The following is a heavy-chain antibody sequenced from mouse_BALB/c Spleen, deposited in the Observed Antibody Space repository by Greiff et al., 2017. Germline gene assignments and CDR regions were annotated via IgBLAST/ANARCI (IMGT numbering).Heavy chain of an antibody. CDR3: ARHSSYGKDAMDY. Sequence: EVQRVESGGDLVKPGGSLKLSCAASGFTFSSYGMSWVRQTPDKRLEWVATISSGGSYTYYPDSVKGRFTISRDNAKNTLYLQMSSLKSEDTAMYYCARHSSYGKDAMDYWGQGTSVTVSS. CDR1: GFTFSSYG. CDR2: ISSGGSYT. J-gene: IGHJ4*01. V-gene: IGHV5-6*01. D-gene: IGHD2-1*01.